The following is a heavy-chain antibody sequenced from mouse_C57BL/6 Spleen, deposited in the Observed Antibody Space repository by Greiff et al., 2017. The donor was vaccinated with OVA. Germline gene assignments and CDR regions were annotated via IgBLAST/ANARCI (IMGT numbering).Heavy chain of an antibody. CDR3: ARGGPYGGAMDY. J-gene: IGHJ4*01. CDR2: IDPSDSYT. CDR1: GYTFTSYW. V-gene: IGHV1-50*01. D-gene: IGHD1-1*02. Sequence: VKLQQSGAELVKPGASVKLSCKASGYTFTSYWMQWVKQRPGQGLEWIGEIDPSDSYTNYNQKFKGKATLTVDTSSSTAYMQLSSLTSEDSAVYYCARGGPYGGAMDYWGQGTSVTVSS.